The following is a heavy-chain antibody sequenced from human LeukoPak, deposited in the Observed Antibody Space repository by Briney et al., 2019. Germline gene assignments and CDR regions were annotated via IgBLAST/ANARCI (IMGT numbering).Heavy chain of an antibody. J-gene: IGHJ4*02. D-gene: IGHD4-23*01. V-gene: IGHV6-1*01. CDR1: GDIVSSNNAA. CDR2: TYFRSKWYN. Sequence: SQTLSLTCAISGDIVSSNNAAWNWIRQSPSRGFEWLGRTYFRSKWYNDYAASVKSRITVNPDTSKNHFSLQLSSVTPEDTAVYYCARTYGGNCDYWGQGTLVTVSS. CDR3: ARTYGGNCDY.